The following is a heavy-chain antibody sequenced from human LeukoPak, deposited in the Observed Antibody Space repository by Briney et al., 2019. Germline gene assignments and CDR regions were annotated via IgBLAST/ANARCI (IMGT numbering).Heavy chain of an antibody. CDR1: GFTFSMNV. CDR3: ARGGIPTGPYYYFYYMDV. D-gene: IGHD3-10*01. V-gene: IGHV3-30*01. CDR2: ISYDGNNK. J-gene: IGHJ6*03. Sequence: GRSLRLSCAPSGFTFSMNVMHWVRPAPDKGLGWVALISYDGNNKFYADSVKGRFTISRDNSRNTLYLQMNSLRGEDAAVYSCARGGIPTGPYYYFYYMDVWGKGTAVTVSS.